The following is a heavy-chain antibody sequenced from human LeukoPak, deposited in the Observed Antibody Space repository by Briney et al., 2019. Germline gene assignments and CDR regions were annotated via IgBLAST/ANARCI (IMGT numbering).Heavy chain of an antibody. CDR1: GGSISSYY. CDR3: ARQAGSGLFILP. Sequence: PSETLSLTCTVSGGSISSYYWGWIRQPPGKGLEWIGSIYYSGNTYYNASLKSQVSISIDTSKNQFSLRLTSVTAADTAVYYCARQAGSGLFILPGGQGTLVTVSS. CDR2: IYYSGNT. J-gene: IGHJ4*02. D-gene: IGHD3/OR15-3a*01. V-gene: IGHV4-39*01.